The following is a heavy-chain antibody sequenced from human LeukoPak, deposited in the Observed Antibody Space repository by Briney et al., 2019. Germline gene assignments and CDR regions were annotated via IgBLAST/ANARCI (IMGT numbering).Heavy chain of an antibody. J-gene: IGHJ3*02. CDR3: ARASRMGMGAFDI. V-gene: IGHV3-74*01. CDR1: GFTFSSYW. Sequence: QPGGSLRLSCAASGFTFSSYWMHWVRQAPGKGLVWVSRINSDGSSTSYADSVKGRFTISRDNAKNTLYLQMNSLRAGDTAVYYCARASRMGMGAFDIWGQGAMVTVSS. CDR2: INSDGSST. D-gene: IGHD6-13*01.